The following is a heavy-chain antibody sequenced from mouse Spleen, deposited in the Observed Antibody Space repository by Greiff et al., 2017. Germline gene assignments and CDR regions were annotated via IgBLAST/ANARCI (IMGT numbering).Heavy chain of an antibody. CDR1: GYSITSGYY. CDR3: ARDYDGSYFDY. D-gene: IGHD2-1*01. Sequence: VQLQQSGPGLVKPSQSLSLTCSVTGYSITSGYYWNWIRQFPGNKLEWMGYISYDGSNNYNPSLKNRISITRDTSKNQFFLKLNSVTTEDTATYYCARDYDGSYFDYWGQGTTLTVSS. V-gene: IGHV3-6*01. J-gene: IGHJ2*01. CDR2: ISYDGSN.